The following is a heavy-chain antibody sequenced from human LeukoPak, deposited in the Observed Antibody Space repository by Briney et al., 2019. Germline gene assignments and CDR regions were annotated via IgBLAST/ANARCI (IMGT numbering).Heavy chain of an antibody. CDR3: ARRSGHYGDYNFDY. V-gene: IGHV5-51*01. D-gene: IGHD4-17*01. CDR2: IYPGDSDT. CDR1: GYSFTSSW. Sequence: GESLKISCQGSGYSFTSSWIGWVRQLPGKGLEWMGIIYPGDSDTRYSPSFQGQVTISADKSISTAYLQWSSLKASDTAMYYCARRSGHYGDYNFDYWRQGTLVTVSP. J-gene: IGHJ4*02.